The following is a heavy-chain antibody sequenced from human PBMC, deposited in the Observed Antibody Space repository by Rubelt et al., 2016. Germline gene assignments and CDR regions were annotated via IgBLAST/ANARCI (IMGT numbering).Heavy chain of an antibody. J-gene: IGHJ4*02. V-gene: IGHV3-30*04. CDR2: IYYDGSNE. CDR1: GFTFSNYA. Sequence: VQLVESGGGLVQPGRSLRLSCAASGFTFSNYAMHWVRQAPGKGLEWVAVIYYDGSNENYADSVKVRFTISGDNAKNSLYLQMNSLRAEDTAVYYCARDQGAYYWGQGTLVTVSS. CDR3: ARDQGAYY.